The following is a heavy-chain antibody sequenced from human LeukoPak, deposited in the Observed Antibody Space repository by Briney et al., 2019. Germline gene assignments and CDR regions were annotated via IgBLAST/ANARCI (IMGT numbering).Heavy chain of an antibody. J-gene: IGHJ4*02. CDR1: GFTFSNAW. D-gene: IGHD3-22*01. V-gene: IGHV3-15*01. CDR2: IKSKSDGGTA. CDR3: ATYTSSYSDY. Sequence: PGGSLRLSCAASGFTFSNAWMSWVRQAPGKGLEWVGRIKSKSDGGTADFAALLKGRFTMSRDDSKNALYLQMNSLKTEDTAVYYCATYTSSYSDYWGQGTLVTVSS.